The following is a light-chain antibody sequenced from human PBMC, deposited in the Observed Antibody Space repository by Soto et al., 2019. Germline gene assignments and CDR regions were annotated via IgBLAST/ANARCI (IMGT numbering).Light chain of an antibody. Sequence: EIVLTQSPGTLSLSPGETATLSCRASQTVNSDYLAWFQQRPGQAPRLLIFATSRRATDIPDRFSGSGSGTDFALAIRRLEAEDFAVYYGHQFGYSPRTFGQGTKVE. CDR1: QTVNSDY. V-gene: IGKV3-20*01. J-gene: IGKJ1*01. CDR3: HQFGYSPRT. CDR2: ATS.